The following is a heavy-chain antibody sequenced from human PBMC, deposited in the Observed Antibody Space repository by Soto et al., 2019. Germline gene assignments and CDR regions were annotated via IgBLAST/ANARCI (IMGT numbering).Heavy chain of an antibody. CDR2: ISISSSTR. CDR3: ARGGGFFDY. Sequence: EVQLVESGGGLVQPGGSLRLPCAASGFTFSSYVINWVRQAPGKGLEWVSYISISSSTRYYADSVRGRFTISRDNAKNSLYLQMNSLRDEDTAVYYCARGGGFFDYWGQGTLVTVSS. J-gene: IGHJ4*02. V-gene: IGHV3-48*02. CDR1: GFTFSSYV. D-gene: IGHD3-10*01.